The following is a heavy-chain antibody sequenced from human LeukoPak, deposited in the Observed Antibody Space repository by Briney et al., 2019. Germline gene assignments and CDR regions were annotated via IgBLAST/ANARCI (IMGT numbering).Heavy chain of an antibody. CDR1: GGSFGGYY. J-gene: IGHJ6*02. D-gene: IGHD3-9*01. CDR2: INHSGST. Sequence: SETLSLTCAVYGGSFGGYYWSWIRQPPGKGLEWIGEINHSGSTNYNPSLKSRVTISVDTSKNQFSLKLSSVTAADTAVYYCANGYDILTGYYYGMDVWGQGTTVTVSS. CDR3: ANGYDILTGYYYGMDV. V-gene: IGHV4-34*01.